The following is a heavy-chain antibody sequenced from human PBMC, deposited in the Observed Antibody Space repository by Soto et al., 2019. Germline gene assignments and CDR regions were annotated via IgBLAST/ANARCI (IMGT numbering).Heavy chain of an antibody. CDR1: GGSVTSGGYY. CDR2: IYSSGDT. D-gene: IGHD7-27*01. J-gene: IGHJ5*01. V-gene: IGHV4-31*01. CDR3: TRVWGLSVTNGSDS. Sequence: QVQLQESGPGLVRPSQTLSLTCTVSGGSVTSGGYYWSWIRHCPGKGLEWIGYIYSSGDTNYNPSVNPLVAMALDTSTNQFSLELTSLTVAEAASYNCTRVWGLSVTNGSDSWGQGSLVTVSS.